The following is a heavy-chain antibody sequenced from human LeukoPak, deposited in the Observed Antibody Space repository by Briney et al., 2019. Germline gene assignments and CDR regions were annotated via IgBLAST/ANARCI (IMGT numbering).Heavy chain of an antibody. CDR3: ARERGRD. J-gene: IGHJ4*02. V-gene: IGHV3-53*01. CDR1: GFSDSTIF. Sequence: GSLRLSREASGFSDSTIFMGWVRQAPGKGLERVSIIHIGVTTHYADSVKGRFTISRDNFKNTLYLQMNRLRVEDTAVYYCARERGRDWGQGTLVTVSS. D-gene: IGHD1-1*01. CDR2: IHIGVTT.